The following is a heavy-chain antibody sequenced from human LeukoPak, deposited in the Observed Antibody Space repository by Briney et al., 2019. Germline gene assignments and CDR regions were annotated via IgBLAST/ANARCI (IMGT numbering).Heavy chain of an antibody. CDR3: ARVYFDSSGYPTTDYFDY. V-gene: IGHV3-23*01. CDR2: ISGSGGST. D-gene: IGHD3-22*01. CDR1: GFTFSSYD. Sequence: GGTLRLSCAASGFTFSSYDMSWVRQAPGKGLEWVSVISGSGGSTYYADSVKGRFTISRDNSKNTPYLQMNSLRAEDTAVYYCARVYFDSSGYPTTDYFDYWGQGTLVTVSS. J-gene: IGHJ4*02.